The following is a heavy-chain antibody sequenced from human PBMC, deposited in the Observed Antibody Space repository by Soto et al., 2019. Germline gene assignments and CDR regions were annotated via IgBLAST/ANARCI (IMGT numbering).Heavy chain of an antibody. CDR3: ARDKITGLFDY. CDR1: GGSFSGYY. J-gene: IGHJ4*02. CDR2: VNHSGST. D-gene: IGHD2-8*02. Sequence: SETLSLTCAVYGGSFSGYYWTWIRQPPGTGLEWIGEVNHSGSTNYNPSLKSRVTISVDTSKNQFSPKLTSVTAADTAVYYCARDKITGLFDYWGQGTLVTVS. V-gene: IGHV4-34*01.